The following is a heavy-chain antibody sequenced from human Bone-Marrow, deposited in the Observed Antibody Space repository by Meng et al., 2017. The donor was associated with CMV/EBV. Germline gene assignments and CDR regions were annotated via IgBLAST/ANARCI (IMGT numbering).Heavy chain of an antibody. CDR3: ARSDFPRILTGYRNLVY. Sequence: ASVKVSCKASGYTFTGYYIHWVRQAPGQGLEWMGWINPNSGGTNSAQKFQGRVTMTRDTSISTAYMELSRLRSDDTAVYYCARSDFPRILTGYRNLVYWGQGTLVTVSS. CDR1: GYTFTGYY. V-gene: IGHV1-2*02. J-gene: IGHJ4*02. CDR2: INPNSGGT. D-gene: IGHD3-9*01.